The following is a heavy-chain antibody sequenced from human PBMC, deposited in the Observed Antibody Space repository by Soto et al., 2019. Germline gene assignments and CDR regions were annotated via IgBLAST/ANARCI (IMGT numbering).Heavy chain of an antibody. V-gene: IGHV3-30-3*01. D-gene: IGHD5-12*01. J-gene: IGHJ4*02. CDR1: GFTFSSYA. Sequence: GGSLRLSCAASGFTFSSYAMHWVRQAPGKGLEWVAVISYDGSNKYYADSVKGRFTISRDNSKNTLYLQMNSLRAEDTAVYYCAREGSRDGYNYYYFDYWGQGTLVTVSS. CDR3: AREGSRDGYNYYYFDY. CDR2: ISYDGSNK.